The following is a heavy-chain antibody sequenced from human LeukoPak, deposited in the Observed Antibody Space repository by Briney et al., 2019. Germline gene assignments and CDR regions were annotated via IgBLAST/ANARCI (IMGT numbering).Heavy chain of an antibody. CDR3: ALEVSALAFEY. V-gene: IGHV1-2*06. CDR2: INPNSGGT. Sequence: EASVKVSCKASGYTFTGYYMHWVRQAPGQGLEWMGRINPNSGGTNYAQKFQGRVTMTRDTSISTAYMELSRLRSDDTAVYYCALEVSALAFEYWGQGTLVTVSS. J-gene: IGHJ4*02. CDR1: GYTFTGYY. D-gene: IGHD3-3*02.